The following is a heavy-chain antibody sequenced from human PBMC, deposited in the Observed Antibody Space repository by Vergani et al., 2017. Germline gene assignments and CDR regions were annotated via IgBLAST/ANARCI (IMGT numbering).Heavy chain of an antibody. CDR3: ARIPVIAVSDKFFYHNGMDV. D-gene: IGHD6-19*01. Sequence: QVTLKESGPVVVKPTATLTLTCTVSGFSLTNPTLGVIWIRQSPGKALEWISHIFSNGAKSYTTSLRSRLTISRDTSKSQVVLTMTNMDPVDTAAYFCARIPVIAVSDKFFYHNGMDVWGQGTTVTVAS. J-gene: IGHJ6*02. CDR1: GFSLTNPTLG. CDR2: IFSNGAK. V-gene: IGHV2-26*01.